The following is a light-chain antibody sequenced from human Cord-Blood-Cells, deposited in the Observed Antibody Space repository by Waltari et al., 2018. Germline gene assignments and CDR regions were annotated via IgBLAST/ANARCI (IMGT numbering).Light chain of an antibody. V-gene: IGKV3-11*01. CDR2: DVS. CDR1: QSVSSY. J-gene: IGKJ1*01. Sequence: EIVLTQSPATLSLSPGERATLSCRASQSVSSYLAWYQQKPGQAPRLLIYDVSNRATCIPARFSGSGSGTDFTLTISSLEPEDFAVYYCQQRSNWPPWTFGQGTKVEIK. CDR3: QQRSNWPPWT.